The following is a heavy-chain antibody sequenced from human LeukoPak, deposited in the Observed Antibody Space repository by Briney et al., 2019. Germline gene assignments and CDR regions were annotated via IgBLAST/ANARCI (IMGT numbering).Heavy chain of an antibody. Sequence: GGSLRLSCAASGFTFSSYSMNWVRQAPGKGLEWVSSISSSSSYIYYADSVKGRFTISRDNAKNSLYLQMNSLRAEGTAVYYCARDPPGLMAPRWGQGTLVTVSS. CDR3: ARDPPGLMAPR. J-gene: IGHJ4*02. CDR2: ISSSSSYI. V-gene: IGHV3-21*01. CDR1: GFTFSSYS. D-gene: IGHD2-8*01.